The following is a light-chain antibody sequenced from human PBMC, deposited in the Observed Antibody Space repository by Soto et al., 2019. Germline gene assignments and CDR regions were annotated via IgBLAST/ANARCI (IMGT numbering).Light chain of an antibody. J-gene: IGKJ4*01. V-gene: IGKV4-1*01. CDR3: QQYYNTPLT. CDR1: QSILYSSNNKNY. CDR2: WAS. Sequence: DIVMTQSPDSLAVSLGERATINCQSSQSILYSSNNKNYLAWYQQKPRQPPKLLINWASTRESGVPDRFSGSGSGTDFTLTISSLQAEDVAVYYCQQYYNTPLTFGGGTKVDIK.